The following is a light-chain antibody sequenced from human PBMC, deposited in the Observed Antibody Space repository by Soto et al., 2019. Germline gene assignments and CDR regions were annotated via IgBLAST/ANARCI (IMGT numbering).Light chain of an antibody. Sequence: EIQMTQSPSTLSATVGDRVTITCRASQSISSWLAWYQQKPGKAPKLLIYDASSLESGVPSRFSGSGSGTEFTLTISSLQSEDFAVYYCQQYNNWPPWTFGQGTKVDIK. CDR1: QSISSW. CDR3: QQYNNWPPWT. J-gene: IGKJ1*01. V-gene: IGKV1-5*01. CDR2: DAS.